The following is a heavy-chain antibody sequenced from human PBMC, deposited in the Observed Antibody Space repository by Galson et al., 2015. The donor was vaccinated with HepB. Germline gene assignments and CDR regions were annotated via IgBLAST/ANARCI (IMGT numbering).Heavy chain of an antibody. CDR2: ISAYNGNT. CDR3: AREGVVVVPAATYYYYGMDV. D-gene: IGHD2-2*01. Sequence: SVKVSCKASGYTLTSYGISWVRQAPGQGLEWMGWISAYNGNTNYAQKLQGRVTMTTDTSTSTAYMELRSLRSDDTAVYYCAREGVVVVPAATYYYYGMDVWGQGTTVTVSS. V-gene: IGHV1-18*04. J-gene: IGHJ6*02. CDR1: GYTLTSYG.